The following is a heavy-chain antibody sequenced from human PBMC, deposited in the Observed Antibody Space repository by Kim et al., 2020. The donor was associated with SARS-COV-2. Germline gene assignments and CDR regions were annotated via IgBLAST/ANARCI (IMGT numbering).Heavy chain of an antibody. J-gene: IGHJ3*02. D-gene: IGHD3-3*01. CDR2: ISYDGSNK. V-gene: IGHV3-30*18. CDR3: AKAGKWSGPVWLMGAFDI. CDR1: GFTFSSYG. Sequence: GGSLRLSCAASGFTFSSYGMHWVRQAPGKGLEWVAVISYDGSNKYYADSVKGRFTISRDNSKNTLYLQMNSLRAEDTAVYYCAKAGKWSGPVWLMGAFDIWGQGTMVTVSS.